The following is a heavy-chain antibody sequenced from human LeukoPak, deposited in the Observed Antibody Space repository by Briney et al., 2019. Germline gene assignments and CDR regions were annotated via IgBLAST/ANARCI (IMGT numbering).Heavy chain of an antibody. J-gene: IGHJ6*03. CDR2: INHSGST. CDR3: ARGPGQWLFYYYYYMDV. D-gene: IGHD6-19*01. Sequence: SETLSLTCAVYGGSFSGYYWSWIRQPPGEGLEWIGEINHSGSTNYNPSLKSRVTISVDTSKNQFSLKLSSVTAADTAVYYCARGPGQWLFYYYYYMDVWGKGTTVTVSS. CDR1: GGSFSGYY. V-gene: IGHV4-34*01.